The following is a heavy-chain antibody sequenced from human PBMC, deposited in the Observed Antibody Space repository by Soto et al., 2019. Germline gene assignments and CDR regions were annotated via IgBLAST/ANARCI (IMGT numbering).Heavy chain of an antibody. J-gene: IGHJ4*02. D-gene: IGHD2-15*01. V-gene: IGHV1-69*13. CDR1: GGTFSSYA. CDR2: IIPIFGTT. Sequence: SVKVSCKASGGTFSSYAISWVRQAPGQGLEWMGGIIPIFGTTNYAQKFQGRVTITADESTSTAYMELSSLRSEDTAVYYCARTGYCSGGSCYSFDYWGQGTLVTVSS. CDR3: ARTGYCSGGSCYSFDY.